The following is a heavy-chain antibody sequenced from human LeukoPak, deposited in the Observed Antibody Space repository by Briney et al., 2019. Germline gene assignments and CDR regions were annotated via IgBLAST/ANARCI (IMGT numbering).Heavy chain of an antibody. Sequence: ASVKVSCKASGYTFTSYDINWLRQATGQGLEWMGWMNPNSGNTGYSQKFQGRVTMTRNTSISTAYMELSSLRSEDTAVYYCARGFTRLWYSSSWYRIFDYWGQGTLVTVSS. CDR1: GYTFTSYD. V-gene: IGHV1-8*01. CDR3: ARGFTRLWYSSSWYRIFDY. CDR2: MNPNSGNT. D-gene: IGHD6-13*01. J-gene: IGHJ4*02.